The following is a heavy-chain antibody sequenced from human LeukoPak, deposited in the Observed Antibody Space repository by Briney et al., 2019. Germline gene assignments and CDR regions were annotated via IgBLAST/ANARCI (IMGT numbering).Heavy chain of an antibody. CDR2: INISVGNP. V-gene: IGHV7-4-1*02. J-gene: IGHJ3*02. CDR1: GYTFTTYA. CDR3: ARVVDYYDSSGPRGWDAFDI. D-gene: IGHD3-22*01. Sequence: ASVKVSCKASGYTFTTYAMNLVRQAPGQGLEWMGWINISVGNPTYAQGFTGRFVFSLDTSVSTAYLQNSSLKAEDTAVYYCARVVDYYDSSGPRGWDAFDIWGQGTMVTVSS.